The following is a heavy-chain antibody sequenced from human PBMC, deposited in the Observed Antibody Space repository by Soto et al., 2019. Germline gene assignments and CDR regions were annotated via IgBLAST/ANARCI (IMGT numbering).Heavy chain of an antibody. Sequence: ASVKVSCKPSGYTFTSYYIHWVRQAPGQGLEWMGWINPNSGATNYALKFQGRVTMTRDTSISAAYMELNSLTSVDTAVYYCARSSLTDYSIDNWGQGTLVTVSS. CDR3: ARSSLTDYSIDN. V-gene: IGHV1-2*02. D-gene: IGHD4-4*01. CDR2: INPNSGAT. CDR1: GYTFTSYY. J-gene: IGHJ4*01.